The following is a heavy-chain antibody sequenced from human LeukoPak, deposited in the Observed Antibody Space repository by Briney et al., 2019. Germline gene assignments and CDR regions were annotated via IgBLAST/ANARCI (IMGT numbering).Heavy chain of an antibody. D-gene: IGHD2-2*01. CDR1: GYTFTSYY. CDR2: INPNSGGT. V-gene: IGHV1-2*02. CDR3: ATTQYQLLEGGFDY. Sequence: GASVKVSCKASGYTFTSYYMHWVRQAPGQGLEWMGWINPNSGGTNYAQKFQGRVTMTRDTSISTAYMELSRLRSDDTAVYYCATTQYQLLEGGFDYWGQGTLVTVSS. J-gene: IGHJ4*02.